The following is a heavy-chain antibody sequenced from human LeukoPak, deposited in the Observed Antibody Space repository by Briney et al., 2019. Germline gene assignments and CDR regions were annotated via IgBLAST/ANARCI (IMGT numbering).Heavy chain of an antibody. D-gene: IGHD3-9*01. CDR1: GFTFSNSA. CDR2: IDYDSSHI. CDR3: ARDPLRYLRVGHYDY. J-gene: IGHJ4*02. V-gene: IGHV3-21*01. Sequence: GGSLRLSCAASGFTFSNSAMNWVRQVAGKGLEWVSSIDYDSSHIYYAASVRGRFTISRDNARNSVYLQMNSLRVEDTAVYYCARDPLRYLRVGHYDYWGQGTLVAVPS.